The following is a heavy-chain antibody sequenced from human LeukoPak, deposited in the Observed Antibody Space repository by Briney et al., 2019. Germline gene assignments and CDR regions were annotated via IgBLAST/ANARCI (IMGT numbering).Heavy chain of an antibody. Sequence: SETLSLTCAVYGGSFSGYYWSWIRQPPGKGLEWIGEINHSGSTNYNPSLKSRVTISVDTSKNQFSLKLSSVTAADTAVYYCASGRGLSGKKNWFDPWGQGTLVTVSS. D-gene: IGHD3-16*02. V-gene: IGHV4-34*01. CDR3: ASGRGLSGKKNWFDP. J-gene: IGHJ5*02. CDR1: GGSFSGYY. CDR2: INHSGST.